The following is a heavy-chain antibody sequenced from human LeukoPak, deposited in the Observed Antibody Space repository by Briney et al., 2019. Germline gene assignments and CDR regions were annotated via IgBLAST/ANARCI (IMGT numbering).Heavy chain of an antibody. CDR2: IKTDGTST. CDR3: HPLAYNNN. Sequence: RGSLRLSCAASGFSFTNHWMHWVRQVPGKGLVWVSLIKTDGTSTSYADSVKGRFTMSRDNARQMVYLQMSGLRAEDSAVDYCHPLAYNNNWGQGTLVTVSS. V-gene: IGHV3-74*01. CDR1: GFSFTNHW. D-gene: IGHD1-14*01. J-gene: IGHJ4*02.